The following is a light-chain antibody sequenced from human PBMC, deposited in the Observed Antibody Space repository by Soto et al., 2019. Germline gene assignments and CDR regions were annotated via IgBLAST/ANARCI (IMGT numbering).Light chain of an antibody. CDR3: HQYDSWT. J-gene: IGKJ1*01. CDR2: GAS. CDR1: QSVSSN. Sequence: EIVMKQSPATLSVSPGERATLSCRASQSVSSNLAWYQQKPGQAPRLLIYGASTRATGIPARFSGSGSGTDFTLTISRLEPEDFAVYYCHQYDSWTFGQGTKVDIK. V-gene: IGKV3-15*01.